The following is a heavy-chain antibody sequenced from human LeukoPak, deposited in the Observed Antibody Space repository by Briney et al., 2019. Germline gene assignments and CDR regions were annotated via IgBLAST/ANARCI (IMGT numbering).Heavy chain of an antibody. Sequence: GGSLRLSCAASGFTFSSYSMNWVRQAPGKGLEWVSYISSSSSTIYYADSVKGRFTVSRDNAKNSLYLQMNSLRAEDTAVYFCARNVTTRAFDIWGQGTMVTVSS. D-gene: IGHD4-17*01. CDR1: GFTFSSYS. CDR2: ISSSSSTI. J-gene: IGHJ3*02. CDR3: ARNVTTRAFDI. V-gene: IGHV3-48*01.